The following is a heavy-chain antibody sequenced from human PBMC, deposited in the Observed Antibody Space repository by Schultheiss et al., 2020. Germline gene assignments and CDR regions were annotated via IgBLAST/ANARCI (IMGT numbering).Heavy chain of an antibody. CDR3: ARSLVAAYNWFDP. J-gene: IGHJ5*02. V-gene: IGHV5-51*01. CDR2: IYPGDSDT. CDR1: GYSFTTYW. Sequence: GGSLRLSCKGFGYSFTTYWIGWVRQMPGKALEWMGVIYPGDSDTRYSPSFQGQVTISADKSINTAYLQWGSLKASDTAMYYCARSLVAAYNWFDPWGQGTLVTVSS. D-gene: IGHD2-15*01.